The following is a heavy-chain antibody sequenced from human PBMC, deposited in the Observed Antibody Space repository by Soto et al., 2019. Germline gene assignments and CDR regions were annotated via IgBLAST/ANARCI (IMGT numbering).Heavy chain of an antibody. Sequence: ASVKVSCKASGYTFTSYYMHWVRQAPGQGLEWMGIINPSGGSTSYAQKFQGRVTMTRDTSTSTVYMELSSLRSEDTAVYYCARLQSPSATYYYDSSGEDDAFDIWGQGTMVTVSS. J-gene: IGHJ3*02. CDR1: GYTFTSYY. V-gene: IGHV1-46*01. CDR3: ARLQSPSATYYYDSSGEDDAFDI. CDR2: INPSGGST. D-gene: IGHD3-22*01.